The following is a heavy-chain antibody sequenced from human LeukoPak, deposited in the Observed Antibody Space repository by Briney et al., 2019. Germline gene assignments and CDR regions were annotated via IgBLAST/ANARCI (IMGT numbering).Heavy chain of an antibody. D-gene: IGHD3-16*01. CDR3: ARDFGVMPNY. CDR2: IDPSGGST. J-gene: IGHJ4*02. Sequence: ASVTVSCKASGYTFSRYYMHWVRQALGQGLEWMGIIDPSGGSTSYAQNFQGGVTMTRDATTSTVYLELSSLRSEDTAVYYCARDFGVMPNYGGQGTLVTVSS. V-gene: IGHV1-46*01. CDR1: GYTFSRYY.